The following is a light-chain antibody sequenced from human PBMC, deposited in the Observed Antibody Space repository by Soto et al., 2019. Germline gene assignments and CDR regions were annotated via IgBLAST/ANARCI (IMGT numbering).Light chain of an antibody. Sequence: QAVVTQPPSVSGAPGRRVTISCTGSSSNIGAGYDVHWYQQLPGTAPKVLIYGNNNRPSGVPDRFSGSKSGTSASLAITGLQAEDEADYYCQSYDSSLSGYMIFGGGTKLTVL. CDR3: QSYDSSLSGYMI. CDR1: SSNIGAGYD. CDR2: GNN. J-gene: IGLJ2*01. V-gene: IGLV1-40*01.